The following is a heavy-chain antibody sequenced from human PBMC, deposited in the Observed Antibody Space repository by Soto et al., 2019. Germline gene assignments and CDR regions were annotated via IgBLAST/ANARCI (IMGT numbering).Heavy chain of an antibody. J-gene: IGHJ4*02. Sequence: SETLSLTCTVSGGSVTIANYYWSWIRQPPGKGLEWISLVYNSRNNNYNPYLKSRVTISLDKYKSQLSLKMTSVTAADTAVYYCAREFAFWGQGILVTVSS. CDR1: GGSVTIANYY. CDR2: VYNSRNN. CDR3: AREFAF. V-gene: IGHV4-61*01.